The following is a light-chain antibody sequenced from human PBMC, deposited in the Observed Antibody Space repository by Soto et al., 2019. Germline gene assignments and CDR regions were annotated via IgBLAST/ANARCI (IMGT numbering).Light chain of an antibody. CDR1: QSISSW. V-gene: IGKV1-5*03. Sequence: DIQMTQSPSTLSASVGDRVTITCRASQSISSWLAWYQQKPGKAPKILIYKESRFESGVPSRFTGSGSATACALTIGRLQPGDFSTDFCPQYNTTAVTFGQGTKVEIE. CDR3: PQYNTTAVT. CDR2: KES. J-gene: IGKJ1*01.